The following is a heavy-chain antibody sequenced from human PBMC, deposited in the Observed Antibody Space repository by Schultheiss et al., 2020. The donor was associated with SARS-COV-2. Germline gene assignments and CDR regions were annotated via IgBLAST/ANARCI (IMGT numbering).Heavy chain of an antibody. CDR3: ARGLLPATAEVGY. J-gene: IGHJ4*02. CDR1: GESFSAYY. CDR2: INHRGST. V-gene: IGHV4-34*01. Sequence: SETLSLTCAVCGESFSAYYWGCIRQPPGKGLKWIGDINHRGSTNYNPSLKSRLTMSVDASKIQFSLRLSSVTAADTALYYCARGLLPATAEVGYWGQGTLVTVSS. D-gene: IGHD2-2*01.